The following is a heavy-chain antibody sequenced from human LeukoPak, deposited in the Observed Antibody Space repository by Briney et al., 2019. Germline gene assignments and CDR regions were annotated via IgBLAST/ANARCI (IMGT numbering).Heavy chain of an antibody. CDR1: GFTFSSYA. V-gene: IGHV3-21*01. CDR3: AREFRITIFAGIDY. CDR2: ISCSSSYI. Sequence: PGGSLRLSCAASGFTFSSYAMSWVRQAPGKGLEWVSAISCSSSYIYYADSVKGRFTISRDNAKNSLYLQMNSLRAEDTAVYYCAREFRITIFAGIDYWGQGTLVTVSS. D-gene: IGHD3-3*01. J-gene: IGHJ4*02.